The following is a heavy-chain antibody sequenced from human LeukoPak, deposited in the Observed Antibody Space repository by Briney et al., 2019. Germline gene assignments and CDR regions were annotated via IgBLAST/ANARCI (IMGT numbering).Heavy chain of an antibody. CDR1: GFTFNSYS. J-gene: IGHJ3*02. V-gene: IGHV3-21*01. Sequence: GGSLRLSCAASGFTFNSYSMNWVRQAPGKGLEWVSSISSSSSYIYYADSVKGRFTISRDNAKNSLYLQMNSLRAEDTAVYYCASGYYYDSSGFQSHAFDIWGQGTMVTVSS. CDR3: ASGYYYDSSGFQSHAFDI. D-gene: IGHD3-22*01. CDR2: ISSSSSYI.